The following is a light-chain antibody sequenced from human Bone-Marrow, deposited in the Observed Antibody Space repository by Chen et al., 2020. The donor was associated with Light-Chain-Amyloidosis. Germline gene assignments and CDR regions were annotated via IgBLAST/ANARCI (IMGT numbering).Light chain of an antibody. CDR1: DLPTKY. CDR2: RDT. Sequence: SYELTQPPSVSVSPGQTARITCSGDDLPTKYAYWYQQKPGQAPALVIHRDTERPSGISARFSGSSSGTTATLTISGVQAEDEADYHCQSADSSGTYEVIFGGGTKLTVL. CDR3: QSADSSGTYEVI. V-gene: IGLV3-25*03. J-gene: IGLJ2*01.